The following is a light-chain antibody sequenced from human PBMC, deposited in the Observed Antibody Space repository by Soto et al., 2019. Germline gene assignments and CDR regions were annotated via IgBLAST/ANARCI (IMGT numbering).Light chain of an antibody. V-gene: IGLV2-14*01. CDR1: SGDVGGYNY. CDR2: DVS. CDR3: NSYTSSSTYV. J-gene: IGLJ1*01. Sequence: QSALTQPASMSGSPGQSISISCTGTSGDVGGYNYVSWYQQHPGKAPKLMIYDVSNRPSGVSNRFSGSKSGNTASLTISGLQSEDEADYYCNSYTSSSTYVFGTGTKLTVL.